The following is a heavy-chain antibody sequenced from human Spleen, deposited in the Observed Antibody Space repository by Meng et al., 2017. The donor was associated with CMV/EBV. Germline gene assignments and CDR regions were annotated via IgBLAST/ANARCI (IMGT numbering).Heavy chain of an antibody. CDR1: GGNLNSYT. CDR3: AKHFPSRIQLLDL. J-gene: IGHJ5*02. V-gene: IGHV1-69*08. CDR2: IVPYYGTT. D-gene: IGHD4-23*01. Sequence: SVKVSCKASGGNLNSYTIAWVRQVPGQGLEWMGRIVPYYGTTDYAQKFQGRFTLTADKSTGTAYMELSSLRSEDTAIYYCAKHFPSRIQLLDLLGQGTLVTVSS.